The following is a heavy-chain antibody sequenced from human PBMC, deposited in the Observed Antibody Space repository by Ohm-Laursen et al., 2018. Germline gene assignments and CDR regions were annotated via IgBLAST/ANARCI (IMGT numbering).Heavy chain of an antibody. V-gene: IGHV3-7*01. CDR2: INQGGSEE. J-gene: IGHJ4*02. Sequence: GSLRLSCAASGFSFSNYWMTWVRQGPGKGLESLANINQGGSEEYYADSVKGRFTISRDNAKDSLYLQMNSLRAEDTAVYYCASYDPWSGFSFHSWGQGTLVTVSS. D-gene: IGHD3-3*01. CDR1: GFSFSNYW. CDR3: ASYDPWSGFSFHS.